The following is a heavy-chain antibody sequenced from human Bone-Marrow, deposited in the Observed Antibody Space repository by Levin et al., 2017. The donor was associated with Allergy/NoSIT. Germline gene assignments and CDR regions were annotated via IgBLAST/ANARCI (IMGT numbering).Heavy chain of an antibody. CDR3: ARDVGRTRIHARFFCWFDP. CDR1: GYTFIGYY. Sequence: GESLKISCKASGYTFIGYYMHWVRQAPGRGLEWMGWINPDNGGTYYAEKFQGRIAMIRDTSINTVYVQLSRLTSDDTAVYFCARDVGRTRIHARFFCWFDPWGQGTLVSVSS. J-gene: IGHJ5*02. D-gene: IGHD2-2*01. V-gene: IGHV1-2*02. CDR2: INPDNGGT.